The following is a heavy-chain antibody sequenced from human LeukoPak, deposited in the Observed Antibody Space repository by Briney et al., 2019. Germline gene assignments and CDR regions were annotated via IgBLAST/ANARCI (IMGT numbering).Heavy chain of an antibody. J-gene: IGHJ4*02. CDR3: ARGAPIKDTAMVDLDY. V-gene: IGHV4-34*01. CDR2: INHSGST. D-gene: IGHD5-18*01. CDR1: GGSFSGYY. Sequence: SETLSLTCAVYGGSFSGYYWSWIRQPSGKGLEWIGEINHSGSTNYNPSLKSRVTISVDTSKNQFSLKLSSVTAADTAVYYCARGAPIKDTAMVDLDYWGQGTLVTVSS.